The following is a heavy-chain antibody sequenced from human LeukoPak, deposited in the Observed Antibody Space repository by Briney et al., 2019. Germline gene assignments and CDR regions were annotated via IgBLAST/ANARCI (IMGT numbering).Heavy chain of an antibody. Sequence: SETLSLTCTVSGGSISSSSYYWGWIRQPPGKGLEWIGSIYYSGSTYYNPSLKSRVTISVDTSKNQFSLKLSSVTAADTAVYYCASGITMIVVVTPQDYFDYWGQGTLVTVSS. D-gene: IGHD3-22*01. J-gene: IGHJ4*02. CDR1: GGSISSSSYY. CDR3: ASGITMIVVVTPQDYFDY. CDR2: IYYSGST. V-gene: IGHV4-39*07.